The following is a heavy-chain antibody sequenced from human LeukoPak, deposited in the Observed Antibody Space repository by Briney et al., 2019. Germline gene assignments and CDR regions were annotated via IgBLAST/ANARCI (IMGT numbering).Heavy chain of an antibody. D-gene: IGHD1-26*01. CDR3: ARGDRWELTFDY. V-gene: IGHV4-39*07. CDR2: IYYSGST. CDR1: GGSISTGSYY. Sequence: PSETLSLTCTVSGGSISTGSYYWGWIRQPPGKGLEWIGSIYYSGSTYYNPSLKSRVTISVDTSKNQFSLKLTSVTAADTAVYYCARGDRWELTFDYWGQGTLVTVSS. J-gene: IGHJ4*02.